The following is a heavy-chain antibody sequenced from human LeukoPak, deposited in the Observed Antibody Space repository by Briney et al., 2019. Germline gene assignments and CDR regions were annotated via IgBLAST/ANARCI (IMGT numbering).Heavy chain of an antibody. D-gene: IGHD2-2*01. CDR3: CRGGVNCSSVSCSVDY. J-gene: IGHJ4*02. CDR2: IRSKAYGGTT. CDR1: GFTFGDYA. V-gene: IGHV3-49*03. Sequence: GGSLRLSCTASGFTFGDYAMSWFRQAPGKGLEWVGFIRSKAYGGTTENAASVKGRFTISRDDSKSIVYLQMSSLKTEDTAVYYCCRGGVNCSSVSCSVDYWGQGTLVTVSS.